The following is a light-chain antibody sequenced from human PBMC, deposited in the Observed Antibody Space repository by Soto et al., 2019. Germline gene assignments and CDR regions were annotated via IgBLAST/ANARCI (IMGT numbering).Light chain of an antibody. J-gene: IGLJ3*02. Sequence: QLVLTQPPSVSGAPGQRVTISCTGTNSNIGADYGVQWYQQFPGTAPKLLIYGNNNRPSGVSDRFSGSKSATSASLAITGLQPGDEADYYCQSYDSNLVGLVFGAGTKLTVL. CDR2: GNN. CDR3: QSYDSNLVGLV. V-gene: IGLV1-40*01. CDR1: NSNIGADYG.